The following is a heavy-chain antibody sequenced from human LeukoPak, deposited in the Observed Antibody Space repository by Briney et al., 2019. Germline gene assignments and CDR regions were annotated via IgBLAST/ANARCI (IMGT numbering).Heavy chain of an antibody. CDR1: GFTFSSYA. V-gene: IGHV3-23*01. D-gene: IGHD6-19*01. J-gene: IGHJ4*02. Sequence: PGGSLRLSCAASGFTFSSYAMSWVRQAPGKGLEWVSAISGSGGSTYYADSVKGRFTISRDNSKNTLYLQMNSLRAEDTAVYYCAKAYEQWLVKEGDYGGQGTLVTVSA. CDR2: ISGSGGST. CDR3: AKAYEQWLVKEGDY.